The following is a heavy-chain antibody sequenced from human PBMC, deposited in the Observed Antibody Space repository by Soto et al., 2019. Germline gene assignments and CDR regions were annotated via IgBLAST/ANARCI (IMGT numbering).Heavy chain of an antibody. CDR1: GFTVSSNY. Sequence: EVQLVESGGGLVQPGGSLRLSCAASGFTVSSNYMSWVRQAPGKGLEWVSVMYSGGSTYYADSVKGRFTISRDNSKNTMYLQMNILRAEDTAVYYCAREYCSGGSCYFSDYWGQGTLVTVSS. D-gene: IGHD2-15*01. J-gene: IGHJ4*02. CDR2: MYSGGST. CDR3: AREYCSGGSCYFSDY. V-gene: IGHV3-66*01.